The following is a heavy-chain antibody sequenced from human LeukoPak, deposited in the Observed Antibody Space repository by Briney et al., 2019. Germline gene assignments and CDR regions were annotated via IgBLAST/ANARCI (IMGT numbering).Heavy chain of an antibody. Sequence: PSETLSLTCTVSGGSISSNGYYWGWIRQSPGEGLEWIGNIYYSGITYYNASLKSRVTISVDTSKNQFSLKVRSVTAADTAVYYCARLNKPGWFDPWGQGTLVTVSS. CDR1: GGSISSNGYY. J-gene: IGHJ5*02. CDR3: ARLNKPGWFDP. V-gene: IGHV4-39*01. D-gene: IGHD1-14*01. CDR2: IYYSGIT.